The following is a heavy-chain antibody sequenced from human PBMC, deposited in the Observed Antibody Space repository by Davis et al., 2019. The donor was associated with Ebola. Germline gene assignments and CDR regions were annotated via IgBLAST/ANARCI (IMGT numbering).Heavy chain of an antibody. CDR3: AKTPAYYDSSGRRWFDY. CDR1: GFTFSSYG. V-gene: IGHV3-30*18. Sequence: PGGSLRLSCAASGFTFSSYGMHWVRQAPGKGLEWVAVISYDGSNKYYADSVKGRFTISRDNSKNTLYLQMNSLRAEDTAVYYCAKTPAYYDSSGRRWFDYWGQGTLVTVSS. D-gene: IGHD3-22*01. J-gene: IGHJ4*02. CDR2: ISYDGSNK.